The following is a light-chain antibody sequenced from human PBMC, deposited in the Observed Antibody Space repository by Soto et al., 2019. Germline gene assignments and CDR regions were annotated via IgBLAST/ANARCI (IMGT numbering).Light chain of an antibody. J-gene: IGLJ3*02. CDR2: DNT. V-gene: IGLV1-51*01. Sequence: QSVLTQPPSVSAAPGQTVTISCSGSSSNIGNSYVSWYQQLPGTAPKLLIYDNTKRPSGIPDRFSGSKSGTSATLGITGLQTGDEADYYCGTWDSSLSAGVFGGGTKLTVL. CDR1: SSNIGNSY. CDR3: GTWDSSLSAGV.